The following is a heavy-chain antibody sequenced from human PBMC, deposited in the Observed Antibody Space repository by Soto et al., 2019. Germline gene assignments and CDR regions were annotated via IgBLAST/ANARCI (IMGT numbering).Heavy chain of an antibody. Sequence: PSETLSLTCTVAGGSISSYYWSWIRQPPGKGLEWIGYIYYSGSTNYNPSLKSRVTISVDTSKNQFSLKLSSVTAADTAVYYCARAPRDYYYYMDVWGKGTTVTVSS. CDR1: GGSISSYY. J-gene: IGHJ6*03. CDR2: IYYSGST. CDR3: ARAPRDYYYYMDV. V-gene: IGHV4-59*01.